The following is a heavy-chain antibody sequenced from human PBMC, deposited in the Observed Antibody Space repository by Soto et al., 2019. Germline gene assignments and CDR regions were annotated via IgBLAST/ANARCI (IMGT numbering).Heavy chain of an antibody. CDR3: AGWSAVVVVADTAGDLDY. D-gene: IGHD2-15*01. CDR1: GSPFTSYA. V-gene: IGHV1-3*01. CDR2: INAGNSNT. J-gene: IGHJ4*02. Sequence: DSGKVYFKASGSPFTSYAMQWVRQAPAQSLQWMGWINAGNSNTKYSQKFQGRVTITSDTSASTAYMELSRLRCEDPAVYYCAGWSAVVVVADTAGDLDYWGQGTMVTVSS.